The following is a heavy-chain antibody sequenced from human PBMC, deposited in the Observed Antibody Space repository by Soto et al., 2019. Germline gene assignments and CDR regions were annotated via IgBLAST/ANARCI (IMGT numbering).Heavy chain of an antibody. V-gene: IGHV3-30*18. CDR3: AKGQEDIVVVPAGNWFDP. J-gene: IGHJ5*02. D-gene: IGHD2-2*01. Sequence: PGWSLRLSCAASGFTFSSYGMHWVRQAPGKGLEWVAVISYDGSNKYYADSVKGRFTISRDNSKNTLYLQMNSLRAEDTAVYYCAKGQEDIVVVPAGNWFDPWGQGTLVTVSS. CDR1: GFTFSSYG. CDR2: ISYDGSNK.